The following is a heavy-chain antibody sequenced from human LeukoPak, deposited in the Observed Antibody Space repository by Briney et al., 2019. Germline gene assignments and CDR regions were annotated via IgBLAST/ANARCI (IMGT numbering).Heavy chain of an antibody. V-gene: IGHV3-7*03. CDR2: IKQDGSEK. CDR1: GFTFSSYW. CDR3: AKDQNYYYGSGARIDY. J-gene: IGHJ4*02. D-gene: IGHD3-10*01. Sequence: GGSLRLSCAASGFTFSSYWMSWVRQAPGKGLEWVANIKQDGSEKYYVDSVKGRFTISRDDAKNSLYLQMNSLRAEDTALYYCAKDQNYYYGSGARIDYWGQGTLVTVSS.